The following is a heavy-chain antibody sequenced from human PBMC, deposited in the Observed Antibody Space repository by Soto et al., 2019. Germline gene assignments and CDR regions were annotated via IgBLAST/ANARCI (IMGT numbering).Heavy chain of an antibody. D-gene: IGHD1-1*01. CDR3: ATWHEREHAYDV. Sequence: DVQLVESGGGLIQPGESLRLSCAAFGFTISGKKYVAWVRQAPEKGLEWVSALYDLDGSFYAASVKGRFTTSSDSSKTTVYLQMNDLRPDDTAVYSCATWHEREHAYDVWGQGTTVTVSS. CDR1: GFTISGKKY. J-gene: IGHJ3*01. CDR2: LYDLDGS. V-gene: IGHV3-53*01.